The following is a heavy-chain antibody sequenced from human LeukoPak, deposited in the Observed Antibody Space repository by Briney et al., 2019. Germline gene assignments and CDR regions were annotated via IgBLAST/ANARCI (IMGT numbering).Heavy chain of an antibody. J-gene: IGHJ6*01. CDR2: ISNSGGNK. CDR3: AKVPYSDYGAGRPPFMDV. Sequence: GGSLRLSCEASGFTFSSYAMTWVRQAPGKGLEWVSTISNSGGNKYYADSVKGRFTLSRDNSKNTLYLQMNSLRDEDTAVYYCAKVPYSDYGAGRPPFMDVWGQGTTVAISS. D-gene: IGHD3-10*01. V-gene: IGHV3-23*01. CDR1: GFTFSSYA.